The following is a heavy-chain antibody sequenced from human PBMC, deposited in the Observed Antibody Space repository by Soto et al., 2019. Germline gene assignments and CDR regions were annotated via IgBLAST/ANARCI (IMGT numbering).Heavy chain of an antibody. Sequence: SVKVSCKASGGTFSSYAISWVRQAPGQGLEWMGGIIPIFGTANYAQKFQGRVTITADESTSTAYMELSSLRSEDTAVYYCARTNTAMGYPFYYGMDGWGQGTKVTVSS. J-gene: IGHJ6*02. D-gene: IGHD5-18*01. CDR1: GGTFSSYA. CDR2: IIPIFGTA. CDR3: ARTNTAMGYPFYYGMDG. V-gene: IGHV1-69*13.